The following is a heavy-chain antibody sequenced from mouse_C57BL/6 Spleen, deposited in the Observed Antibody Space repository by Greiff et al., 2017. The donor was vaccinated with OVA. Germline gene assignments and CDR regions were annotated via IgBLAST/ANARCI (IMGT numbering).Heavy chain of an antibody. D-gene: IGHD6-2*01. V-gene: IGHV1-80*01. CDR2: IYPGDGDT. J-gene: IGHJ3*01. Sequence: QVHVKQSGAELVKPGASVKISCKASGYAFSSYWMNWVKQRPGKGLEWIGQIYPGDGDTNYNGKFKGKATLTADKSSSTAYMQLSSLTSEDSAVYFCARWNSLAWFAYWGQGTLVTVSA. CDR3: ARWNSLAWFAY. CDR1: GYAFSSYW.